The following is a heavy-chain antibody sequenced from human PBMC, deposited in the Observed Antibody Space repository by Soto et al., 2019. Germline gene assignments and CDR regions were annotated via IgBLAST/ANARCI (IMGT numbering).Heavy chain of an antibody. CDR2: IYHSGST. D-gene: IGHD5-18*01. Sequence: PSETLSLTCAVSGGSISSGGYSWSWIRQPPGKGLEWIGYIYHSGSTYYNPSLKSRVTISVDRSKNQFSLKLSSVTAADTAVYYCARAWEDTAMVLDYWGQGTLVTVS. CDR1: GGSISSGGYS. J-gene: IGHJ4*02. CDR3: ARAWEDTAMVLDY. V-gene: IGHV4-30-2*01.